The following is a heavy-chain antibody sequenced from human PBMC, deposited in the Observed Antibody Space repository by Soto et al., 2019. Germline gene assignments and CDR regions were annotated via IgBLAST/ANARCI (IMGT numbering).Heavy chain of an antibody. CDR1: AGTFSSYA. J-gene: IGHJ6*02. CDR3: ARDKSLGYCSGGSCSPGYYGMDV. CDR2: IIPIFGTA. Sequence: SGKVSCKASAGTFSSYALSWMRPAPGQGLEWMGGIIPIFGTANYAQKFQGRVTITADESTSTAYMELSSLRSEDTAEYYCARDKSLGYCSGGSCSPGYYGMDVWGQGTTVTVSS. D-gene: IGHD2-15*01. V-gene: IGHV1-69*13.